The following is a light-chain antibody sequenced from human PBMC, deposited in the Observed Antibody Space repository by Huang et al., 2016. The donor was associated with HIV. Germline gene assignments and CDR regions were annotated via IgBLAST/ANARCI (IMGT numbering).Light chain of an antibody. CDR3: QQYNIPPYA. V-gene: IGKV1-27*01. CDR1: QGISYY. J-gene: IGKJ2*01. CDR2: GSS. Sequence: DIQMTQSPSFMSASVGDRVTMTCRASQGISYYLAWYQQKPGKAPKLLISGSSTLESGVPSRFSGGGSGTDFRLTLSSLQPEDVAPYYCQQYNIPPYAFGQGTKL.